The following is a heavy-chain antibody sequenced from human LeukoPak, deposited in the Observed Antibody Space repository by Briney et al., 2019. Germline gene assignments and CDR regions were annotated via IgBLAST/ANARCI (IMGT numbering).Heavy chain of an antibody. D-gene: IGHD2-2*01. V-gene: IGHV3-48*04. CDR1: GFTFSSYS. CDR3: GRDSTRSVNYMDV. CDR2: LSSSSSTI. J-gene: IGHJ6*03. Sequence: GSLRLSCAASGFTFSSYSMNWVRQAPGKGLEWVSSLSSSSSTIYYVASVKGRFTISRDNAKNSLYLQMNSLRAEDAAVYYCGRDSTRSVNYMDVWGKGTTVTVSS.